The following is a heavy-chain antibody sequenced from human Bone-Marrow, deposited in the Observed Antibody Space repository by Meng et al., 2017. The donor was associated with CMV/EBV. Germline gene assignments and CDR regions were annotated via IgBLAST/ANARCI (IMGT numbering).Heavy chain of an antibody. CDR2: IIPIFGMA. J-gene: IGHJ6*02. CDR1: GGTFSRYA. Sequence: SVKVSCKASGGTFSRYAFSWVRQAPGQGLEWMGGIIPIFGMANYAQKFQGRVTITTDESTGTAYMELSSLRSEDTAVYYCVANTHYGMDVWGQGTTVTVSS. D-gene: IGHD3-3*02. V-gene: IGHV1-69*05. CDR3: VANTHYGMDV.